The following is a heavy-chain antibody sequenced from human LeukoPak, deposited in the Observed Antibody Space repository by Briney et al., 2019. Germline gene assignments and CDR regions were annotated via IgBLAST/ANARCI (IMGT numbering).Heavy chain of an antibody. CDR1: GGSISSNNHH. CDR3: ARRDNSFDP. J-gene: IGHJ5*02. Sequence: SETLSLTRSVSGGSISSNNHHWDWIRQPPGNGLEWIGSMHHSGAIYYNPSLQSRLTLSVDMSKNQFSLNLNSVTAADTAVYYCARRDNSFDPWGPGTMVTVSS. CDR2: MHHSGAI. V-gene: IGHV4-39*01.